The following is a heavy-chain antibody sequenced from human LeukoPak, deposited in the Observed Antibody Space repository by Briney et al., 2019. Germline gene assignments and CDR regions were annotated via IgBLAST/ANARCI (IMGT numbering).Heavy chain of an antibody. CDR2: TTGSDGSS. V-gene: IGHV3-23*01. J-gene: IGHJ4*02. CDR1: GFTFTNYA. Sequence: GGSLRLSCVASGFTFTNYAMSWVRQAPGKGLEWVSATTGSDGSSYYADSVKGRFTISRDNSKNTLYLQVNSLRAEDTAVYYCAKWGDYDILTGYYVPDYWGQGTLVTVSS. CDR3: AKWGDYDILTGYYVPDY. D-gene: IGHD3-9*01.